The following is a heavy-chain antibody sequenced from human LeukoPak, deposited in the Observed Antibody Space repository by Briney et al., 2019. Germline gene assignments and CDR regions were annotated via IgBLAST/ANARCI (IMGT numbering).Heavy chain of an antibody. D-gene: IGHD3-3*01. V-gene: IGHV3-30*02. CDR3: AKDWEWGADFWSCYYFPGHFDY. Sequence: GGSLRLSCAASGFTFSSYGMHWVRQAPGKGLEWVAFIRYDGSNKYYADSVKGRFTISRDNSKNTLYLQMNSLRAEDTAVYYCAKDWEWGADFWSCYYFPGHFDYWGQGTLVTVSS. J-gene: IGHJ4*02. CDR1: GFTFSSYG. CDR2: IRYDGSNK.